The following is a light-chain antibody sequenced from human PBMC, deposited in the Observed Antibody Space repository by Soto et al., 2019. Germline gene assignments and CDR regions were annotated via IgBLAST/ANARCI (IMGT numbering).Light chain of an antibody. CDR1: QFLNDW. V-gene: IGKV1-5*03. CDR2: EGS. J-gene: IGKJ4*01. CDR3: QHSHVYTPHT. Sequence: DIQMTQSPSTLSAFVGDRVTITCRASQFLNDWVVWYQQKSGKAPHLLNYEGSNLVTGVPSRFSGTGFGTDFNLTISSLQPEDAATYFCQHSHVYTPHTFGGGTKVLIK.